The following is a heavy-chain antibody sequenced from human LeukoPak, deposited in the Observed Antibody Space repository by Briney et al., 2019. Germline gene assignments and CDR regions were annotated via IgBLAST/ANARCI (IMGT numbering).Heavy chain of an antibody. J-gene: IGHJ6*02. CDR2: IYHSGST. CDR3: ARVGYYDGSLYGMDV. V-gene: IGHV4-4*02. CDR1: GGSISSSNW. D-gene: IGHD3-22*01. Sequence: PSETLSLTCAVSGGSISSSNWWSWVRQPPGKGLEWIGEIYHSGSTNYNPSLKSRVTISVDKSKNQFSLKLSSVTAADTAVYYCARVGYYDGSLYGMDVWGQGTTVTVSS.